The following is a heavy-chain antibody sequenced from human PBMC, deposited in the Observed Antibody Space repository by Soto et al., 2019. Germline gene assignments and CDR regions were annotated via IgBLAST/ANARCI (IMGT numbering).Heavy chain of an antibody. D-gene: IGHD3-22*01. J-gene: IGHJ4*02. V-gene: IGHV1-8*02. CDR3: ARIAYDSSGYYSDY. CDR2: MNPNSGNT. CDR1: GYTFNNYY. Sequence: GASVKVSCKASGYTFNNYYIHWVRQATGQGLEWMGWMNPNSGNTGYAQKFQGRVTMTRNTSISTAYMELSSLRSEDTAVYYCARIAYDSSGYYSDYWGQGTLVTVSS.